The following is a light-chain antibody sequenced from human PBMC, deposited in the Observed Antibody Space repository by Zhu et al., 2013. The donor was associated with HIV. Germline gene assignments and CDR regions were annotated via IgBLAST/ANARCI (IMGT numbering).Light chain of an antibody. CDR3: QHYNSFSRT. Sequence: DIQMTQSPSTLSASVGDRVTITCRASQNIRTWLAWYRQKPEKAPSLLIFKASSFDGEVPSRFNASGSGTEFTLTISNLQPDDIATYYCQHYNSFSRTFGQGTKVQIK. V-gene: IGKV1-5*03. CDR2: KAS. J-gene: IGKJ1*01. CDR1: QNIRTW.